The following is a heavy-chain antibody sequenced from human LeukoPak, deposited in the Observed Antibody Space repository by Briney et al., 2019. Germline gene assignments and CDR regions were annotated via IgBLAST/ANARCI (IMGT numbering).Heavy chain of an antibody. CDR2: INPNSGDT. CDR3: ARSGYCSSTGCHTGDY. Sequence: SVKVSCKASGYSFTGYYMHWVRQAPGQGLEWMGWINPNSGDTNYAQKFHGRVTMTRDTSISTGYMELSSLKSDDTAVYYCARSGYCSSTGCHTGDYWGQGTLVTVSS. CDR1: GYSFTGYY. D-gene: IGHD2-2*02. V-gene: IGHV1-2*02. J-gene: IGHJ4*02.